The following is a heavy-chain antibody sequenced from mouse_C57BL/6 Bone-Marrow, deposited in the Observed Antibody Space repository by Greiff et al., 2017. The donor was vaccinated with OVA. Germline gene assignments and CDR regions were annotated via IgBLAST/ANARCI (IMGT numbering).Heavy chain of an antibody. V-gene: IGHV8-8*01. Sequence: QVTLKESGPGILQPSQTLSLTCSFSGFSLSTFGMGVGWIRQPSGKGLEWLAHIWWDDDKYYNPALKSRLTISKDTSKNQVFLKIANVDTADTATYYCARDYYGSSYPWFAYWGQGTLVTVSA. CDR1: GFSLSTFGMG. CDR2: IWWDDDK. J-gene: IGHJ3*01. D-gene: IGHD1-1*01. CDR3: ARDYYGSSYPWFAY.